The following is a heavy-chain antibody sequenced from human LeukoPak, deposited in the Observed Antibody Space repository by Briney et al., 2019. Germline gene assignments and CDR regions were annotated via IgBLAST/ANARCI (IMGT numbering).Heavy chain of an antibody. J-gene: IGHJ3*02. D-gene: IGHD3-22*01. CDR2: IYYSGST. V-gene: IGHV4-31*03. Sequence: SESLSLTCTVSGGSISSGGYYWSWIRQHPGKGLEWIEYIYYSGSTYYNPSLKSRVTISVDTSKNQFSLKLSSVTAADTAVYYCARSTYYYDSSGYFFEAFDIWGQGTMVTVSS. CDR1: GGSISSGGYY. CDR3: ARSTYYYDSSGYFFEAFDI.